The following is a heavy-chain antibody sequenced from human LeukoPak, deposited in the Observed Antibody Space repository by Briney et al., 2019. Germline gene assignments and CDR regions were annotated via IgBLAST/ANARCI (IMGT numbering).Heavy chain of an antibody. J-gene: IGHJ6*03. V-gene: IGHV1-69*05. Sequence: SVKVPCKASGGTFSSYAISWVRQAPGQGLEWMGGIIPIFGTANYAQKFQGRVTITTDESTSTAYMELSSLRSEDTAVYYCAREAIVVVMNYYYYYMDVWGKGTTVTVSS. CDR3: AREAIVVVMNYYYYYMDV. D-gene: IGHD3-22*01. CDR1: GGTFSSYA. CDR2: IIPIFGTA.